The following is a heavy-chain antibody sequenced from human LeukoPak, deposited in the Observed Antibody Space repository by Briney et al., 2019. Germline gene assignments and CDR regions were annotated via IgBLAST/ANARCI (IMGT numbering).Heavy chain of an antibody. Sequence: PGESLKISCKGSGYNFTSYWIGWVRQMPGKGLEWMGIIYPGDSDTRYSPSFQGQVAISADKSISTAYLQWSSLKASDTAMYYCARLGPTMILKEGALAMDVWGKGTTVTVSS. CDR3: ARLGPTMILKEGALAMDV. J-gene: IGHJ6*04. V-gene: IGHV5-51*01. D-gene: IGHD3-22*01. CDR1: GYNFTSYW. CDR2: IYPGDSDT.